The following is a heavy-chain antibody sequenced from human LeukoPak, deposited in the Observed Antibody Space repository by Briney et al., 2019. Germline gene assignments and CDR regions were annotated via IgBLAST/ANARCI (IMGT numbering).Heavy chain of an antibody. CDR2: IFPSGGEI. CDR3: ATYRQVLLPFES. V-gene: IGHV3-23*01. J-gene: IGHJ4*02. CDR1: GLTFSTSA. D-gene: IGHD2-8*02. Sequence: PGGSLRLSCAASGLTFSTSAMIWVRQPPGKGLEWVSSIFPSGGEIHYADSVRGRFTISRDNSKSTLSLQMNSLRAEDTAIYYCATYRQVLLPFESWGQGTLVTVSS.